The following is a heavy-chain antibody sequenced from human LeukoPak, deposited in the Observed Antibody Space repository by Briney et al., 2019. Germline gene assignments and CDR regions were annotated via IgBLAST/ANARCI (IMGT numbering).Heavy chain of an antibody. CDR1: GFTFSTYT. CDR3: ARGYCSGGTCYGHFDY. J-gene: IGHJ4*02. D-gene: IGHD2-15*01. CDR2: FSGSSSAM. V-gene: IGHV3-48*01. Sequence: PGGSLRLSCAASGFTFSTYTMNWVRQAPGKGLECVSYFSGSSSAMDYAASVKGRFTISRDNAKNSLYLQMNSLRAEDTAVYYCARGYCSGGTCYGHFDYWGQGTLVTVSS.